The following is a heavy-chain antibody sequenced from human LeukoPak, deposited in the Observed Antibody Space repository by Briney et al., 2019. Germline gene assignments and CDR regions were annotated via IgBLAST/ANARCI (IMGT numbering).Heavy chain of an antibody. CDR2: ISGSGDNT. CDR1: GFTFSSYA. J-gene: IGHJ4*02. D-gene: IGHD3-10*01. V-gene: IGHV3-23*01. CDR3: AKVSRANYFDY. Sequence: GGSLRLSCAVSGFTFSSYAMSWVRQAPGKGLEWVSTISGSGDNTYYADSVRGRFTISRDNSKNTLYLQMNSLRAEDTAIYYSAKVSRANYFDYWGQGTLVTVSS.